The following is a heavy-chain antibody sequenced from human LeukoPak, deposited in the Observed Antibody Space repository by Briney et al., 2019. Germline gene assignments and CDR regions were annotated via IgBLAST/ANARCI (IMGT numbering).Heavy chain of an antibody. J-gene: IGHJ5*02. CDR2: ISGSGGST. D-gene: IGHD2-21*01. CDR3: VKPQYCGDRCSNWFDP. Sequence: GGSLRLSCAASGFTFSSYAMSWVRQAPGKGLEWVSAISGSGGSTYYADSVKGRFTISRDNSKNTLYLQMNSLRAEDTAVYYCVKPQYCGDRCSNWFDPWGQGTLVIVSS. CDR1: GFTFSSYA. V-gene: IGHV3-23*01.